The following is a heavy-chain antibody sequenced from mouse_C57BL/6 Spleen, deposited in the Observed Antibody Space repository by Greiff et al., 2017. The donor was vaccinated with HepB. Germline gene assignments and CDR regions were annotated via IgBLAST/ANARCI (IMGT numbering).Heavy chain of an antibody. CDR2: IRNKANGYTT. V-gene: IGHV7-3*01. Sequence: EVQLVESGGGLVQPGGSLSLSCAASGFTFTDYYMSWVRQPPGKALEWLGFIRNKANGYTTEYSASVKGRFTISRDNSQSILYLQMSAMSAEDSATYYSERYGGSSPKDYDIDYWGQGTSVTVSS. CDR1: GFTFTDYY. CDR3: ERYGGSSPKDYDIDY. J-gene: IGHJ4*01. D-gene: IGHD1-1*01.